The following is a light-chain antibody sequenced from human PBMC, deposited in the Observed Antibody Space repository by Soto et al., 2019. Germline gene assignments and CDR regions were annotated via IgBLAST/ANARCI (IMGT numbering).Light chain of an antibody. CDR2: DVS. V-gene: IGLV2-14*01. Sequence: QSALTQPASVSGSPGQSITISCTGTSSDVGGYNYVSWYQQYPGKAPKLMIYDVSNRPSGISNRFSGSKSGNTASLTISGLQAEDEADYYCSPYTSSSTLYVFGTGTKVTVL. J-gene: IGLJ1*01. CDR3: SPYTSSSTLYV. CDR1: SSDVGGYNY.